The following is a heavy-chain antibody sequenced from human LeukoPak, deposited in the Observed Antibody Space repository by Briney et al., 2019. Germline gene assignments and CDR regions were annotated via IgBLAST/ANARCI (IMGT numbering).Heavy chain of an antibody. J-gene: IGHJ4*02. D-gene: IGHD3-22*01. Sequence: SETLSLTCTVSGGSISSYYWSWLRQPPGKGLEWIGYIFYSGSTNYNPSLKSRVTIPVDTSQNQFSRKLSSVTAADTAVYYCARAAYRDYYDSSGYFSAYWGQGTLVTVSS. CDR1: GGSISSYY. CDR3: ARAAYRDYYDSSGYFSAY. V-gene: IGHV4-59*01. CDR2: IFYSGST.